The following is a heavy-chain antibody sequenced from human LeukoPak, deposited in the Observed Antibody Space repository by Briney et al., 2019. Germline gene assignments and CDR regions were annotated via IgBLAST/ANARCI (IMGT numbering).Heavy chain of an antibody. Sequence: SETLSLTCTVSGYFISSDYYWGWIRKPPGKGLEWIGSIHHSGRTYYNPSLKSRVTISVDTSKNQFSLKLSSVTAADTAVYYCARRDDSSGYHKIFDYWGQGTLVTVSS. CDR3: ARRDDSSGYHKIFDY. D-gene: IGHD3-22*01. CDR1: GYFISSDYY. J-gene: IGHJ4*02. V-gene: IGHV4-38-2*02. CDR2: IHHSGRT.